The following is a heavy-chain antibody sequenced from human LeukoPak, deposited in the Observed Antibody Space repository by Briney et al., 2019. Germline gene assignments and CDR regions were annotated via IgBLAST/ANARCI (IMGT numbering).Heavy chain of an antibody. CDR2: INLKNGGP. CDR1: GYTFTDYY. D-gene: IGHD3-10*01. CDR3: ARLGPVIRGESDS. J-gene: IGHJ4*02. Sequence: GASVKVSCKASGYTFTDYYVHWVRQAPGQGLEWMGWINLKNGGPNFAQKFQGRVTMTRDTSISTAYMELTSLKSDDTAVYYCARLGPVIRGESDSWGQGTLVTVSS. V-gene: IGHV1-2*02.